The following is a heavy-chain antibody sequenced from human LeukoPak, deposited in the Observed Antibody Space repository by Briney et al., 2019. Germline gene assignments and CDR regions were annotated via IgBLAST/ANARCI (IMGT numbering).Heavy chain of an antibody. CDR3: ARDPGYHQSSDFREYYFDY. Sequence: SETLSLTCTVSGGSISIHYWSWIRRPPGKGLQWIGYINYSGSTKYNPSLESRVSISVDTSKNQFSLKLSSVTAADTAVYYCARDPGYHQSSDFREYYFDYWGQGTLVTVPS. J-gene: IGHJ4*02. V-gene: IGHV4-59*11. CDR1: GGSISIHY. CDR2: INYSGST. D-gene: IGHD3-22*01.